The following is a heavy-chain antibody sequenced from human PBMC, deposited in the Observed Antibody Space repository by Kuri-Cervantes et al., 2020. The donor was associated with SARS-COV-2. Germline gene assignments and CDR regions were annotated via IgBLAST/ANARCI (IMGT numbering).Heavy chain of an antibody. J-gene: IGHJ4*02. CDR2: ISSSSSTI. CDR1: GFTFSSYS. D-gene: IGHD3-22*01. V-gene: IGHV3-48*02. Sequence: GGSLRLSCAASGFTFSSYSMNWVRQAPGKGLEWVSYISSSSSTIYYADSVKGRFTISRDSAKNSLYLQMNSLRDEDTAVYYCAREGYYDSSGYFDYWGQGTLVTVSS. CDR3: AREGYYDSSGYFDY.